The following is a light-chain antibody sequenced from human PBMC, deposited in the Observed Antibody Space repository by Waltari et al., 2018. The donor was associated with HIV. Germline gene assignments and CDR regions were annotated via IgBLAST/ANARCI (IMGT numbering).Light chain of an antibody. V-gene: IGKV3-11*01. J-gene: IGKJ1*01. CDR3: QHRYNWPRT. CDR2: EAS. Sequence: EIVLTQSPATLSLSPGERATLSCRASQSVNYYLVWYQQKPGQAPRLLIYEASKRAIGIPARFSGSGSGTDFTLTISSLEPEDFAVYYCQHRYNWPRTFGQGTKVEIK. CDR1: QSVNYY.